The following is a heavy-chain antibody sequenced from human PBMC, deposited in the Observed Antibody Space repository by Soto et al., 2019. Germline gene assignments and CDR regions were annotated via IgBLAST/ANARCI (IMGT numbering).Heavy chain of an antibody. Sequence: EVQLLESGGGLVQPGGSLRLSCAASGFTFSSYAMSWVRQAPGKGLEWVSAISGSGGSTYYADSVKGRFTISRDNSKNTLYLQMNSLRAEDTAVYYCAKASHSSGWYVSYFDYWGQGTLVTVSS. CDR2: ISGSGGST. D-gene: IGHD6-19*01. CDR3: AKASHSSGWYVSYFDY. J-gene: IGHJ4*02. V-gene: IGHV3-23*01. CDR1: GFTFSSYA.